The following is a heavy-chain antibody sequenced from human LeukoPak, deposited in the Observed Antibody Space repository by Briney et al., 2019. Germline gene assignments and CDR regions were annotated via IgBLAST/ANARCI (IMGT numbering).Heavy chain of an antibody. D-gene: IGHD2-15*01. V-gene: IGHV1-18*01. CDR2: ISAYNGNT. CDR3: ARDIVVVSVYYYYYYGMDV. Sequence: ASVKVSRKASGYTFTSYGISWVRQAPGQGLEWMGWISAYNGNTNYAQKLQGRVTMTTDTSTSTAYMELRSLRSDDTAVYYCARDIVVVSVYYYYYYGMDVWGQGTTVTVSS. J-gene: IGHJ6*02. CDR1: GYTFTSYG.